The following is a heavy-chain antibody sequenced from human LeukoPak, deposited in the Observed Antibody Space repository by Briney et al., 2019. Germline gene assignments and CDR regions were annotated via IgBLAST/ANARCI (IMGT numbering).Heavy chain of an antibody. J-gene: IGHJ6*02. V-gene: IGHV3-53*04. D-gene: IGHD2-15*01. CDR1: GFSVSINY. CDR2: IYSGGTT. Sequence: PGGSLRLSCAVSGFSVSINYMNWVRQAPGKGLEWVSVIYSGGTTYYADSVKGRFTLSRHNSKNTLFLQMNSLRPEDTAVYYCARELREEVLSATRPTYGMDVWGQGTTVTVSS. CDR3: ARELREEVLSATRPTYGMDV.